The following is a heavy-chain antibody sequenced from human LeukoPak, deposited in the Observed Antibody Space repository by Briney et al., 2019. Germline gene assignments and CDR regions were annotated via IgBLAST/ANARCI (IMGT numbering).Heavy chain of an antibody. CDR2: IKLDGSEK. V-gene: IGHV3-7*03. CDR3: ARDQYDTWSRRGNFDS. D-gene: IGHD3-3*01. J-gene: IGHJ4*02. Sequence: GGSLRLSCVASGFTFGKYRMSWVRQAPGKGLEWVANIKLDGSEKNYVDSVKGRFTISRDNTKNSLYLQMNSLRAEDTAVSYCARDQYDTWSRRGNFDSWGQGTLVIVSS. CDR1: GFTFGKYR.